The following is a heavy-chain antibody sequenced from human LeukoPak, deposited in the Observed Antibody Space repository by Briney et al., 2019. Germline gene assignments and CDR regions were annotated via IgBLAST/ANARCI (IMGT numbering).Heavy chain of an antibody. CDR2: VSYDGTQK. CDR1: GFTFSSYA. D-gene: IGHD2-21*01. CDR3: ARSPVATAVSYWFDP. V-gene: IGHV3-30*01. Sequence: PGRSLRLSCAASGFTFSSYAMHWVRQAPGKGLEWVAVVSYDGTQKKYADSVKGRFTISRDNSKNTLYLQMDSLRVEDMAVYYCARSPVATAVSYWFDPWGQGTLVTVSS. J-gene: IGHJ5*02.